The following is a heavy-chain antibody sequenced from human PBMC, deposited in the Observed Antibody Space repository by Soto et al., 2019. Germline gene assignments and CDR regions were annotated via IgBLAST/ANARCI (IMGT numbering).Heavy chain of an antibody. CDR3: AGRVRANNYGMEV. D-gene: IGHD1-26*01. Sequence: PGGSLRLSCASSEFTVSSNYMNCVRQAPGKGLECVSTIYSGGSTYYADSVKGRFTISRDNSKNTLYLQMNNLRAEDTAVYYCAGRVRANNYGMEVWGQRTTVTVS. CDR2: IYSGGST. V-gene: IGHV3-53*01. CDR1: EFTVSSNY. J-gene: IGHJ6*01.